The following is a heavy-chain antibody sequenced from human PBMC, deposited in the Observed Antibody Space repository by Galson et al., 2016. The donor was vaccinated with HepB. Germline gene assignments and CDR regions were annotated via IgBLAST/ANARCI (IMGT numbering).Heavy chain of an antibody. V-gene: IGHV1-24*01. CDR2: FDPEDGET. D-gene: IGHD2-15*01. CDR3: ATSVLSRSICRGGRCYSEVAEYFQH. Sequence: SVKVSCKVSGYTLTELSTHWVRQAPEKGLEWMGGFDPEDGETIYAQKFQGRVTMTEDTSTDTAYMELSSLRSEDTAVYYCATSVLSRSICRGGRCYSEVAEYFQHWGQGSLFTVSS. J-gene: IGHJ1*01. CDR1: GYTLTELS.